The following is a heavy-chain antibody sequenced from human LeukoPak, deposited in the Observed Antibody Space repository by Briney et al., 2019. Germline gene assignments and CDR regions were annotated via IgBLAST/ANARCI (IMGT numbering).Heavy chain of an antibody. V-gene: IGHV3-74*01. Sequence: PGGSLRLSCAASGFTFSSYWMHWVRQAPGKGLVWVSRINSDGSSTSYADSVKGRFTISRDNSKNTLYLQMGSLRAEDMAVYYCARGRIDSGYPIPRAYYMDVWGKGTTVTVSS. D-gene: IGHD5-12*01. J-gene: IGHJ6*03. CDR2: INSDGSST. CDR3: ARGRIDSGYPIPRAYYMDV. CDR1: GFTFSSYW.